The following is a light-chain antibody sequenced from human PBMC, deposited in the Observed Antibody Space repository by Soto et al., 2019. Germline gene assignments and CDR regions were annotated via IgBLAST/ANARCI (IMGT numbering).Light chain of an antibody. J-gene: IGKJ1*01. CDR1: QNISSY. CDR2: XAS. Sequence: TTSPSTXSFYGVYRAPPSCGASQNISSYLIWYQQKTAKATRXLXXXASISDNAIPATISGGGSGTELTLKISSREPADYAVYYCEQYSALLLAWTFGLGTKVDI. V-gene: IGKV3-11*01. CDR3: EQYSALLLAWT.